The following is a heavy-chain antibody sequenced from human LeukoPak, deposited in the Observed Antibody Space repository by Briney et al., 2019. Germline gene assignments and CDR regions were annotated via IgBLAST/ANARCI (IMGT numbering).Heavy chain of an antibody. J-gene: IGHJ4*02. Sequence: GGSLRLSCAASGFTFSSYGMSWVRQAPGKGLEQVSSITDSGSTTYYADSVKGRFTISKDNSKNTLYLQMNSLRAEDTAIYYCAKLSGDTDPWWGQGTLVTVSS. D-gene: IGHD5-18*01. CDR1: GFTFSSYG. CDR2: ITDSGSTT. CDR3: AKLSGDTDPW. V-gene: IGHV3-23*01.